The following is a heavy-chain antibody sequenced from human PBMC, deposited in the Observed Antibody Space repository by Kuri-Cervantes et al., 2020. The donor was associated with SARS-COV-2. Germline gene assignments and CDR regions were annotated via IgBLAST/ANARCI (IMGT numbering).Heavy chain of an antibody. V-gene: IGHV3-30*02. J-gene: IGHJ4*02. CDR2: IRYDGSNK. CDR3: AKMGGNYYGSGSHDY. Sequence: GGSLRPSCAASGFMFSPFAMHWVRQPPGKGLEWVAFIRYDGSNKYYADSVKGRFTISRDNSKNTLYLQMNSLRAEDTAVYYCAKMGGNYYGSGSHDYWGQGTLVTVSS. D-gene: IGHD3-10*01. CDR1: GFMFSPFA.